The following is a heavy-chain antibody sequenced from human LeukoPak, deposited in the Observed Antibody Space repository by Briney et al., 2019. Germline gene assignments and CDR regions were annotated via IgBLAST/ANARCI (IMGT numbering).Heavy chain of an antibody. CDR3: AKGIRGSGWFGGAFDI. J-gene: IGHJ3*02. D-gene: IGHD6-19*01. V-gene: IGHV3-23*01. CDR1: GFTFSSYA. Sequence: GGSLRLSCAASGFTFSSYAMSWVRQAPGKGLEWVSGVIPSGGTTYYADSVKGRFTISRDNSKNTMYLQMNSLRAEDTAVYYCAKGIRGSGWFGGAFDIWGQGTMVTVSS. CDR2: VIPSGGTT.